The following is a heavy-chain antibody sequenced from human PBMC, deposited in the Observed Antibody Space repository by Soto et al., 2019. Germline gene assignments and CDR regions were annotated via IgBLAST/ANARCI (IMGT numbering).Heavy chain of an antibody. J-gene: IGHJ6*01. D-gene: IGHD2-8*02. CDR1: GYTFTSSY. CDR3: ARGPGGSGLDF. V-gene: IGHV1-46*01. CDR2: INPSGGGT. Sequence: ASVKVSCKASGYTFTSSYIHWVRQAPLQVFEWMGIINPSGGGTSYSQKLQGRVTLTRDTPTRTIYMELSSLRSEDTAVYYCARGPGGSGLDFWGQGTTVTLSS.